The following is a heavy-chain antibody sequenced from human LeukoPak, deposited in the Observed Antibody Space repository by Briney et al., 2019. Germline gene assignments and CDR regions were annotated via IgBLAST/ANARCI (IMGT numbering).Heavy chain of an antibody. Sequence: GGSLRLSCAASGFTFSTYAMHWVRQAPGKGLEWVALISYDGSNYYADSVKGRFTISRDNSKSTLSLQMNSLRAEDTAIYYCATYRQVLLPFESWGQGTLVTVSS. CDR2: ISYDGSN. J-gene: IGHJ4*02. D-gene: IGHD2-8*02. V-gene: IGHV3-30*04. CDR3: ATYRQVLLPFES. CDR1: GFTFSTYA.